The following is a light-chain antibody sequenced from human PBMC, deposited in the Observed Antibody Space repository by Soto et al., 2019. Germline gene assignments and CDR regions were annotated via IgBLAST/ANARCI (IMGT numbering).Light chain of an antibody. J-gene: IGLJ2*01. CDR3: GTWDSSLTAAV. Sequence: QSALTQPPSVSAAPGQRVTISCSGSSSNIGSNYVSWYQHLPGTAPKLLIYDSNKRPSGIPDRFSGSKSGTSATLGITGLQTGDEADYYCGTWDSSLTAAVFGGGTKLSVL. CDR2: DSN. CDR1: SSNIGSNY. V-gene: IGLV1-51*01.